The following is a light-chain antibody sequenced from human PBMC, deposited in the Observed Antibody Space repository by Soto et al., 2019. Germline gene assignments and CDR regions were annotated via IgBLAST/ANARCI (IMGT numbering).Light chain of an antibody. CDR1: QSISSW. V-gene: IGKV1-5*03. Sequence: DIPMTQSPSTLSASLGDRVTITCRASQSISSWLASYQQKPGKGPNLLIYKGSTLQAGVPSRLSGSGSGTEFSLTISGLQPDDLASYYCEQYSRYPPTFGPGTKVDIK. J-gene: IGKJ3*01. CDR3: EQYSRYPPT. CDR2: KGS.